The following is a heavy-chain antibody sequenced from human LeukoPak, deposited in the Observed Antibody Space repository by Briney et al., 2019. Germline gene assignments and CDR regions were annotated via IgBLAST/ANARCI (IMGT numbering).Heavy chain of an antibody. V-gene: IGHV1-46*01. D-gene: IGHD5-24*01. CDR2: INPSGGNT. CDR3: AKADGWPLDY. J-gene: IGHJ4*02. CDR1: GYTFITYY. Sequence: GASVKVSCKASGYTFITYYMHWVRQAPGQGLEWIGIINPSGGNTSYAQKFQGRLTMTRDTSTSTVYMELSSLRSEDTAVYYCAKADGWPLDYWGQGTLVTVSS.